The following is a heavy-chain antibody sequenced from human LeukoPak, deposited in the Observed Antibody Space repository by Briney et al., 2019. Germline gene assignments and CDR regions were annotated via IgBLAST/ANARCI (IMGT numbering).Heavy chain of an antibody. D-gene: IGHD2-2*01. CDR2: INHSGST. CDR3: AREVRWDSTNFDY. Sequence: SETLSLTCAVYGGSFSGYYWSWIRQPPGKGLEWIGEINHSGSTNYNPSLKSRVTISVDTSKNQFSLKLSSVTAADTAVYYCAREVRWDSTNFDYWGQGTLVTVSS. V-gene: IGHV4-34*01. J-gene: IGHJ4*02. CDR1: GGSFSGYY.